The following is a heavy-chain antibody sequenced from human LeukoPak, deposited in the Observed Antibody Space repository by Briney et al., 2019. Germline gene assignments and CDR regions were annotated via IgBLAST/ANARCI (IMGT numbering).Heavy chain of an antibody. CDR1: GFTFSSYW. J-gene: IGHJ4*02. Sequence: GGSLRLSCAASGFTFSSYWMHWVRQAQGKGGGWVSCIDSDGSSIGYADSVKGRFTISKENAKNTLYLQMNSLRAEDTAVYYCARVARWDSSGYLFDYWGQGTLVTVSS. CDR2: IDSDGSSI. D-gene: IGHD3-22*01. V-gene: IGHV3-74*01. CDR3: ARVARWDSSGYLFDY.